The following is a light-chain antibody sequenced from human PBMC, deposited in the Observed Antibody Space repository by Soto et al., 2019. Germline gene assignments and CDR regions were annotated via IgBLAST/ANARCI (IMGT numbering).Light chain of an antibody. Sequence: DIVRTQFPATLSVSPGYRATLSCRASQSVSSNSACYQQKPGQAPRLLIYGASTRAPGIPARFSGSGSGTEFTLTINSRKSEDFAVYYCQQYNNWPRTFGQGTNVEIK. J-gene: IGKJ1*01. V-gene: IGKV3-15*01. CDR3: QQYNNWPRT. CDR1: QSVSSN. CDR2: GAS.